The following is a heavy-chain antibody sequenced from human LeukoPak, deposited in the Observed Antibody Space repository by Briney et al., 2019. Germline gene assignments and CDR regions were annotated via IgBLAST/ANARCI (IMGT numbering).Heavy chain of an antibody. D-gene: IGHD6-13*01. CDR3: ARDRVIAAAASDDYYYMDV. J-gene: IGHJ6*03. CDR1: GYTFTSYG. CDR2: IIPIFGTA. V-gene: IGHV1-69*06. Sequence: SVKVSCKASGYTFTSYGISWVRQAPGQGLEWMGGIIPIFGTANYAQKFQGRVTITADKSTSTAYMELSSLRSEDTAVYYCARDRVIAAAASDDYYYMDVWGKGTTVTVSS.